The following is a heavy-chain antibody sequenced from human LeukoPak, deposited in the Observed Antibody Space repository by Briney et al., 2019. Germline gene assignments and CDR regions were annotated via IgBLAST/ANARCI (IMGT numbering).Heavy chain of an antibody. V-gene: IGHV4-59*01. J-gene: IGHJ3*02. CDR3: ARDSEGYYDSSGYFTNDAFDI. Sequence: SETLSLTCTVSGGSISSYYWSWIRQPPGKGLEWIGYIYYSGSTNYNPSLKSRVTISVDTSKNQFSLKLGSVTAADTAVYYCARDSEGYYDSSGYFTNDAFDIWGQGTMVTVSS. CDR1: GGSISSYY. D-gene: IGHD3-22*01. CDR2: IYYSGST.